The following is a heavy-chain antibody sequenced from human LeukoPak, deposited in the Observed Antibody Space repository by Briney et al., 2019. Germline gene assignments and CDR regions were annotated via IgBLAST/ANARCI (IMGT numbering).Heavy chain of an antibody. V-gene: IGHV1-69*04. CDR1: GGTFSSYA. D-gene: IGHD4-17*01. Sequence: GASVKVSCKASGGTFSSYAISGVRQAPGQGLEWMGRIIPILGIANYAQKFQGRVTITADKSTSTAYMELSSLRSEDTAVYYCAIVDYGELNWFDPWGQGTLVTVSS. J-gene: IGHJ5*02. CDR3: AIVDYGELNWFDP. CDR2: IIPILGIA.